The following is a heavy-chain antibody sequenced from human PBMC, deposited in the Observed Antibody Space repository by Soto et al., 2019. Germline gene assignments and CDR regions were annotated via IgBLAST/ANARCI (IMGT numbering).Heavy chain of an antibody. J-gene: IGHJ4*02. CDR3: AKAVEYCSGTICYGWGYYFDY. V-gene: IGHV3-30*18. Sequence: GGSLRLSCAASGFTFSSYGMHWVRQAPGKGLEWVAVISYDGGNKYYADSVKGRFTISRDNSKNTLYLQMNSLRAEDTAVYYCAKAVEYCSGTICYGWGYYFDYWGQGTLVTVSS. CDR1: GFTFSSYG. D-gene: IGHD2-2*01. CDR2: ISYDGGNK.